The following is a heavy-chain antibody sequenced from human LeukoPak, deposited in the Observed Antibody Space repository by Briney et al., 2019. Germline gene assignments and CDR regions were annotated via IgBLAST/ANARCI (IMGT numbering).Heavy chain of an antibody. D-gene: IGHD6-19*01. CDR2: IISSGSPI. J-gene: IGHJ4*02. CDR3: VRDPPRTVPGIDFDY. V-gene: IGHV3-48*01. CDR1: GFTFSDYS. Sequence: PGGSLGLSCAASGFTFSDYSFNWVRQAPGKGLEWVSYIISSGSPIYYADSLKGRFTISRDNAKNSLYLQMNSLRAEDTAVYYCVRDPPRTVPGIDFDYWGQGTLVTVSS.